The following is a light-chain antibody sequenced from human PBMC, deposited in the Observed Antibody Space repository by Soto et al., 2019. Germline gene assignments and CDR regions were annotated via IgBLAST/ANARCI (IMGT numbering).Light chain of an antibody. CDR2: ASS. V-gene: IGKV1-39*01. CDR1: QTLNNY. Sequence: DIKMTQSPASLSASVGDRVTITCQASQTLNNYLNWYQHKPGKAPKFLIFASSSLQTGVPSRFSGSASGTDFTLTIDNLQPEDFATYFCHQAYSFPWTFGQGTKVDI. CDR3: HQAYSFPWT. J-gene: IGKJ1*01.